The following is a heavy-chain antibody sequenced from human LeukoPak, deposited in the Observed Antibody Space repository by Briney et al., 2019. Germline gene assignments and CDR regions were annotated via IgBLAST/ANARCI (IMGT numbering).Heavy chain of an antibody. CDR2: IYHSGST. Sequence: SETLSLTCAVSGGSISSSNWWGWVRQPPGKGLEWIGKIYHSGSTNYNPSLKSRVTISVDKSKNQFSLKLSSVTAADTAVYYCARVLIRYFDWHKRRYYFDYWGQGTLVTVSS. V-gene: IGHV4-4*02. D-gene: IGHD3-9*01. CDR3: ARVLIRYFDWHKRRYYFDY. J-gene: IGHJ4*02. CDR1: GGSISSSNW.